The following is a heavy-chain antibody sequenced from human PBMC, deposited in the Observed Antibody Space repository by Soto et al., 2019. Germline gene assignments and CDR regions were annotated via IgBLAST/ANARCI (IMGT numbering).Heavy chain of an antibody. V-gene: IGHV3-30*18. Sequence: QVQLVESGGGVFRPGWSLRLPCAPSGFSISDYGREGVRQAPGKGRGWVALISYDGNNTYYADSVKGRFTISRDNSKDTLFLQMTGLRAEDTAVYYCAKGAGDRLSLGMDVWGQGTTVTVSS. CDR1: GFSISDYG. D-gene: IGHD1-26*01. J-gene: IGHJ6*02. CDR3: AKGAGDRLSLGMDV. CDR2: ISYDGNNT.